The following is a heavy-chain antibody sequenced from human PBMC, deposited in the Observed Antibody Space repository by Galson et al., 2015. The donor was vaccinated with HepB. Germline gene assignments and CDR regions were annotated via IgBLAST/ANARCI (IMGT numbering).Heavy chain of an antibody. D-gene: IGHD3-10*01. CDR1: GYTFTSYA. CDR2: INAGNGNT. V-gene: IGHV1-3*01. J-gene: IGHJ5*02. Sequence: SVKVSCKASGYTFTSYAMHWVRQAPGQRLEWMGWINAGNGNTKYSQKFQGRVTITRDTSASTAYMELSSLRSEDTAVYYCARDSYGSGSYYNGWFDPWGQGTLVTVS. CDR3: ARDSYGSGSYYNGWFDP.